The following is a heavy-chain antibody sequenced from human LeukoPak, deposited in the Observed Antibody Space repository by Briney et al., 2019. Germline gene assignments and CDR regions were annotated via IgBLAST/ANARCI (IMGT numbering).Heavy chain of an antibody. J-gene: IGHJ5*02. V-gene: IGHV3-23*01. Sequence: VGSLRLSCAASGFTFSSYAMSWVRQAPGKGLEWVSAISGSGGSTYYADSVKGRFTISRDNSKNTLYLQMNSLRAEDTAVYYCAKESLYYYDSKDWFDPWGQGTLVTVSS. CDR1: GFTFSSYA. D-gene: IGHD3-22*01. CDR2: ISGSGGST. CDR3: AKESLYYYDSKDWFDP.